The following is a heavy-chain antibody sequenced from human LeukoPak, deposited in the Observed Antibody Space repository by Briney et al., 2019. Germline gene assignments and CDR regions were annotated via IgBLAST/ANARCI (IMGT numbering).Heavy chain of an antibody. CDR1: GFTFSSYA. V-gene: IGHV3-23*01. Sequence: GGSLRLSCAASGFTFSSYAMSWVRQAPGKGLEWVSAISGSGSSTYYADSVKGRFTISRDNSKNTLYLQMNSLRAEDTAVYYCATSLGPLTEYWGQGTLVTVSS. J-gene: IGHJ4*02. CDR2: ISGSGSST. D-gene: IGHD7-27*01. CDR3: ATSLGPLTEY.